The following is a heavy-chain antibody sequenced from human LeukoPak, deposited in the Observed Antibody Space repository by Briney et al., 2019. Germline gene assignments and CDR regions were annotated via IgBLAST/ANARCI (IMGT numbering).Heavy chain of an antibody. Sequence: GASVKVSCKASGYTFTSYGISWVRQAPGQGLEWMGWINPNSGGTNYAQKFQGRVTMTRDTSISTAYMELSRLRSDDTAVYYCARTAVAGFDYWGQGTLVTVSS. V-gene: IGHV1-2*02. D-gene: IGHD6-19*01. CDR1: GYTFTSYG. CDR2: INPNSGGT. J-gene: IGHJ4*02. CDR3: ARTAVAGFDY.